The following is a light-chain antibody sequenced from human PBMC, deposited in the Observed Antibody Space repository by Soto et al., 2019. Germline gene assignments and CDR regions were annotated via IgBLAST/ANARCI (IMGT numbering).Light chain of an antibody. Sequence: TITCRASQTISSWLAWYQQKPGKAPKLLIYKASTLKSGVPSRFSGSGSGTEFTLTINSLQPEDFATYFCQQYDTYYTFGQGTKVDIK. CDR1: QTISSW. CDR2: KAS. V-gene: IGKV1-5*03. CDR3: QQYDTYYT. J-gene: IGKJ2*01.